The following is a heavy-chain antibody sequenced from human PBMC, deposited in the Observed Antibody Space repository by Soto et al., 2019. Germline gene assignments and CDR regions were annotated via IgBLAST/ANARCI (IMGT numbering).Heavy chain of an antibody. J-gene: IGHJ3*01. CDR3: SSRERVGAFDV. Sequence: QVQLVQSGAEVKKPGSSVKVSCKASGGTLSNYAISWVRQAPGQGLEWMGGIISILGSANYAQKFQDRGTITADESTSTTYMELSSLRSEDAAVYYCSSRERVGAFDVWGQGTVVTGSS. V-gene: IGHV1-69*01. CDR2: IISILGSA. CDR1: GGTLSNYA. D-gene: IGHD1-26*01.